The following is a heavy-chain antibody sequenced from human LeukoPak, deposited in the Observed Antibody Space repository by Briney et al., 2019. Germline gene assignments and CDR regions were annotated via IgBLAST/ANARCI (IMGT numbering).Heavy chain of an antibody. CDR1: GFTFSSYA. V-gene: IGHV3-23*01. CDR3: ARDEDLYSPTGYLFDY. Sequence: GGSLRLSCAASGFTFSSYAMSWVRQAPGKGLEWVSGITSSGAGTYYADSVKGRFTVSRDNSKNTLYLQINSPRAEDTAKYYCARDEDLYSPTGYLFDYWGQGTLVTVSS. J-gene: IGHJ4*02. CDR2: ITSSGAGT. D-gene: IGHD3-16*01.